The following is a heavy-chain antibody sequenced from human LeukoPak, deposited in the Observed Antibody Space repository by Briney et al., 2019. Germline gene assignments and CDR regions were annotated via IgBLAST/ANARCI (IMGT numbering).Heavy chain of an antibody. J-gene: IGHJ4*02. CDR2: MNIDGSEK. V-gene: IGHV3-7*03. D-gene: IGHD3-22*01. CDR3: AKGSYYDSSGSFHFDY. Sequence: PGGSLRLSCAASGFTFSNYWMGWVRQAPGKRLEWVANMNIDGSEKYYADSVKGRFSISRDNARNSVYLQMASLRVEDTAAYYCAKGSYYDSSGSFHFDYWGQGTLVTVSS. CDR1: GFTFSNYW.